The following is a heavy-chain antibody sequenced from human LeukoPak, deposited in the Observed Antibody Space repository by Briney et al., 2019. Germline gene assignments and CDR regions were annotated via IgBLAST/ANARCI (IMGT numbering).Heavy chain of an antibody. J-gene: IGHJ3*02. D-gene: IGHD3-3*01. Sequence: SETLSLTCTVSGGSISSYYWNWIRQPPGKGLEWIGSIYYSGSTNYNPSLKSRVTISVDTSKNQFSLKLSSVTAADTAVYYCARPRYYTSDAFDIWGQGTMVTVSS. V-gene: IGHV4-59*08. CDR2: IYYSGST. CDR3: ARPRYYTSDAFDI. CDR1: GGSISSYY.